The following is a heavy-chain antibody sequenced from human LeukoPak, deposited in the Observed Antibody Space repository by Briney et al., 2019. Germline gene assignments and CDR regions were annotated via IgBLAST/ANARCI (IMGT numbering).Heavy chain of an antibody. J-gene: IGHJ3*02. CDR1: GFTFKNYW. Sequence: GGSLRLSCAASGFTFKNYWMHWVRQAPGKGLVWVSRIKSDGSSTSYADSVKGRFTISRDNAKNTLYLQMNSLRAEDTAVYYCARGKGYCSSTSCYPGAFDIWGQGTMVTVSS. D-gene: IGHD2-2*01. V-gene: IGHV3-74*01. CDR2: IKSDGSST. CDR3: ARGKGYCSSTSCYPGAFDI.